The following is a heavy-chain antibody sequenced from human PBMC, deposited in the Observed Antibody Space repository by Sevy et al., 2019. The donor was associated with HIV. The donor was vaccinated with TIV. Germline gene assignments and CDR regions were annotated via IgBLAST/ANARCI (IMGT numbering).Heavy chain of an antibody. CDR3: ARANWGYFDY. CDR2: IYHSGST. J-gene: IGHJ4*02. CDR1: GGSISSGGYY. D-gene: IGHD7-27*01. V-gene: IGHV4-30-2*01. Sequence: SETLSLTCAVSGGSISSGGYYWSWIRQPPGKGLEWIGYIYHSGSTYYNPSLKSRVTISVDRSKNQFSLKLSSVTAADTAVYYCARANWGYFDYWGQGTLVTVSS.